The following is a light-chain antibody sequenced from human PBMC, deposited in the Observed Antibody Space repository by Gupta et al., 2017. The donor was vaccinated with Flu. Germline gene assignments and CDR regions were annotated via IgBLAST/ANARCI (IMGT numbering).Light chain of an antibody. CDR1: QSISNW. Sequence: DIQLTQSPSTLSASVGDRVTITCRASQSISNWLAWYQQKPGKAPKLLIYKASNLESGVPSRFSGSGSGTEFTLTISSLHPEDFATYYCQQYNSYLITFGQGTRLEIK. CDR3: QQYNSYLIT. J-gene: IGKJ5*01. V-gene: IGKV1-5*03. CDR2: KAS.